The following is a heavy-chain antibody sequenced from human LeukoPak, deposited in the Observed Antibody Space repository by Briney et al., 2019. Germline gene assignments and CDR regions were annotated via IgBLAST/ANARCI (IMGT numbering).Heavy chain of an antibody. CDR2: IHPKTGVT. CDR3: ARVVGFGDYPFDY. V-gene: IGHV1-2*02. CDR1: GYSFTDHY. D-gene: IGHD4-17*01. J-gene: IGHJ4*02. Sequence: ASVKVSCKASGYSFTDHYLHWLRQAPGQGLEWMAWIHPKTGVTNYAERFQGRLSLTRDTSISTLYMELNSLTSDDTAMYYCARVVGFGDYPFDYWGQGTLVTVSS.